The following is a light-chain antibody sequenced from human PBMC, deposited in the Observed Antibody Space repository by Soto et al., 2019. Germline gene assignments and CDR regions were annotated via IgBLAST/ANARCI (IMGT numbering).Light chain of an antibody. CDR1: ESVRGSN. Sequence: EIVLTQSPGTLSLSPGGRATLSCRASESVRGSNLVWYQQKPGQAPRLLIYGVSNRATDTPDRFSGSGSGTDFSLTISRLEPEDFAVYYCQHYRSSLWTFGQGTKV. V-gene: IGKV3-20*01. J-gene: IGKJ1*01. CDR2: GVS. CDR3: QHYRSSLWT.